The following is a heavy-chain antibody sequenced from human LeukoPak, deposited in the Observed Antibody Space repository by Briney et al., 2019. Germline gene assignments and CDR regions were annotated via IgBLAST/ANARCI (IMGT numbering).Heavy chain of an antibody. CDR3: ARDNPDYDYIWGSYRGGDAFDI. CDR1: GLTFSSYW. D-gene: IGHD3-16*02. J-gene: IGHJ3*02. CDR2: IKQDGSEK. V-gene: IGHV3-7*01. Sequence: GGSLRLSCAASGLTFSSYWMSWVRQAPGKGLEGVANIKQDGSEKYYVDSVKGRFTISRDNAKNSLYLQMNSLRAEDTAVYYCARDNPDYDYIWGSYRGGDAFDIWGQGTMVTVSS.